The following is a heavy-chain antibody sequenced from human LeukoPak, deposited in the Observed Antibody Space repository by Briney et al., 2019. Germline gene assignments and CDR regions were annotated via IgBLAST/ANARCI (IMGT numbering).Heavy chain of an antibody. CDR3: ARDSRTFWSGYYVTVRFDP. V-gene: IGHV1-18*01. CDR2: ISAYNGNT. D-gene: IGHD3-3*01. J-gene: IGHJ5*02. CDR1: GYTFTSYG. Sequence: GASVKVSCKASGYTFTSYGISWVRQAPGQGLEWMGWISAYNGNTNYAQKLQGRVTMTTDTSTSTAYMELRSLRSDDTAVYYCARDSRTFWSGYYVTVRFDPWGQGTLVTVSS.